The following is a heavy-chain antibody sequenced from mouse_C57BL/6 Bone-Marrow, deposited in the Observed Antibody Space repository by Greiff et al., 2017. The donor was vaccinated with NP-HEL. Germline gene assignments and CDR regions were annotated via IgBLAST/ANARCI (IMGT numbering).Heavy chain of an antibody. D-gene: IGHD2-2*01. CDR3: TTEGYDAWFAY. CDR1: GFNIKDAY. J-gene: IGHJ3*01. Sequence: EVQLQQSGAELVRPGASVKLSCTASGFNIKDAYMHWVKQRPEQGLEWIGWIDPENGDTEYASKFQGKATITADTSSNTAYLQLSSLTSEDTAVYYCTTEGYDAWFAYWGQGTLVTVSA. CDR2: IDPENGDT. V-gene: IGHV14-4*01.